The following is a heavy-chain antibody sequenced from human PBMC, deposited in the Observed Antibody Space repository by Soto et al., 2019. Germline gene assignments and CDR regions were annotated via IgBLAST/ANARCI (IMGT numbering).Heavy chain of an antibody. CDR3: VRDRYSSSGWFDP. D-gene: IGHD3-10*01. Sequence: SQTLSLTCAISGDSVSSHSAAWNWIRQSPSGGLEWLGRTYYRSRLFSDYAESVKSRIIINPDTSKNQFSLQLKSVTPEDTAVYYCVRDRYSSSGWFDPWGQGTPVTVSS. J-gene: IGHJ5*02. CDR2: TYYRSRLFS. V-gene: IGHV6-1*01. CDR1: GDSVSSHSAA.